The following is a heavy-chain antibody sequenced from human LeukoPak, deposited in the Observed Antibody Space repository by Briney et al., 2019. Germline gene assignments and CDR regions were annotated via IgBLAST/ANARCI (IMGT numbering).Heavy chain of an antibody. CDR1: GYSFSNYW. Sequence: GESLKISCKGSGYSFSNYWISWVRQMPGKGLEWMGRIDPSDSYTKYSPSFQGHVTMSTDKSMTTAYLQWSSLKASDTAMYYCTRLTDYNILTGYYSDCWGQGTLVTVSS. CDR3: TRLTDYNILTGYYSDC. D-gene: IGHD3-9*01. V-gene: IGHV5-10-1*01. CDR2: IDPSDSYT. J-gene: IGHJ4*02.